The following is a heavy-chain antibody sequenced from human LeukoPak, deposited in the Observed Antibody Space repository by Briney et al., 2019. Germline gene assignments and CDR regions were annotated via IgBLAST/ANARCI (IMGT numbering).Heavy chain of an antibody. CDR1: GDSVSSNSAT. Sequence: SQTLSLTCAISGDSVSSNSATWYWIRHSPSRGLESLGRTYYRSKWYSDYAVSVKSRITINADTSKNQFSLQLNSVTPEDTAVYYCTRGWNWFDPWGQGTLVTVSS. D-gene: IGHD5-24*01. V-gene: IGHV6-1*01. CDR3: TRGWNWFDP. CDR2: TYYRSKWYS. J-gene: IGHJ5*02.